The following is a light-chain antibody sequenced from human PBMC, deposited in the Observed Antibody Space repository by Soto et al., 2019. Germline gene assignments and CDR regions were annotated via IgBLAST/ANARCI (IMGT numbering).Light chain of an antibody. CDR3: SSSTSSSTLDYV. J-gene: IGLJ1*01. CDR1: SSDVGGYNY. V-gene: IGLV2-14*01. Sequence: QSVLTQAASVSGSPGQSITISCTGTSSDVGGYNYVSWYQQHPGKAPKLMIYDVSNRPSGVSNRFSGSKSGNTASLTISGLQAEDEADYYCSSSTSSSTLDYVFGTGTKVTVL. CDR2: DVS.